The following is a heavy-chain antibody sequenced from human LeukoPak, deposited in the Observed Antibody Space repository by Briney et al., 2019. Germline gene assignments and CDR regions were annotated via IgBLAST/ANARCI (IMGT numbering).Heavy chain of an antibody. CDR3: ARGALVGTVYFFDY. D-gene: IGHD1-26*01. CDR2: ITRGSAHI. Sequence: GGSLRLSCTTSGFSFRDYGITWVRQAPGKGLEWVSAITRGSAHIYYADSLKGRFTISGDHSTNSVHLQMNSLRVDDTAVYHCARGALVGTVYFFDYWGPGTVVTVSS. V-gene: IGHV3-21*01. CDR1: GFSFRDYG. J-gene: IGHJ4*02.